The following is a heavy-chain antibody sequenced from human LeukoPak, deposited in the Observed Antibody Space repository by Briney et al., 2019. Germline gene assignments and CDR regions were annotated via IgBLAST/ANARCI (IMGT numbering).Heavy chain of an antibody. D-gene: IGHD6-6*01. V-gene: IGHV3-30-3*01. Sequence: GGSLRLSCVASGFTFSSYSMHWVRQAPGKGLEWVAVISYDGSNKYYADSVKGRFTISRDNAKNSLYLQMNSLRAEDTAVYYCARDASSSVGRYYYYYGMDVWGQGTTVTVSS. CDR2: ISYDGSNK. CDR1: GFTFSSYS. CDR3: ARDASSSVGRYYYYYGMDV. J-gene: IGHJ6*02.